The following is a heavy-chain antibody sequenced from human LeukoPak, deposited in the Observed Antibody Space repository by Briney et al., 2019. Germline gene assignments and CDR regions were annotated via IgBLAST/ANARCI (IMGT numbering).Heavy chain of an antibody. Sequence: GGSLRLSCEASGFPFSTHSLNWVRQAPGKGLEWVSSISSSSSYIYYADSVKGRFTISRDNAKNSLYLQMNSLRAEDTAVYYCARESRPHCWGQGTLVTVSS. V-gene: IGHV3-21*01. CDR1: GFPFSTHS. CDR2: ISSSSSYI. CDR3: ARESRPHC. J-gene: IGHJ4*02.